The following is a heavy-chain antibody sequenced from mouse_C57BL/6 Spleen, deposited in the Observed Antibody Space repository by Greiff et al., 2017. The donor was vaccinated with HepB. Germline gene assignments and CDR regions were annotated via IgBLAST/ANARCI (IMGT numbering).Heavy chain of an antibody. CDR3: TPYYSNYWYFDV. Sequence: QVHVKQSGAELVRPGASVKLSCKASGYTFTDYEMHWVKQTPVHGLEWIGAIDPETGGTAYNQKFKGKAILNADKSSSTAYMELRSLTSEDSAVYYCTPYYSNYWYFDVWGTGTTVTVSS. V-gene: IGHV1-15*01. CDR1: GYTFTDYE. J-gene: IGHJ1*03. CDR2: IDPETGGT. D-gene: IGHD2-5*01.